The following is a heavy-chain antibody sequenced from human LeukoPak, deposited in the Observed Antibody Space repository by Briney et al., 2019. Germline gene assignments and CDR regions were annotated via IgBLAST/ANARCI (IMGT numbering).Heavy chain of an antibody. D-gene: IGHD2-2*03. V-gene: IGHV3-66*01. CDR2: IYSGGST. J-gene: IGHJ5*01. Sequence: GGSLRLSCAASGFSVSSDYINWVRQAPGRGLEWVSVIYSGGSTYYADSVKGRFTISRDKSKNTVYLQINTLRAEDTAVYYCARDQNGLTWFDSWGQGTLVTASS. CDR3: ARDQNGLTWFDS. CDR1: GFSVSSDY.